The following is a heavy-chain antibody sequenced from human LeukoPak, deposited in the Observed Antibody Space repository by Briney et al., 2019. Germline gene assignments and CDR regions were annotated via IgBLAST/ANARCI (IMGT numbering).Heavy chain of an antibody. CDR1: GFTFSNYG. J-gene: IGHJ4*02. CDR3: AKDGSNSDGDYFDY. V-gene: IGHV3-23*01. Sequence: GGSLRLSCAASGFTFSNYGMSWVRQAPGKGLEWVSAISASAISTYYAASAKGRFTISRDFFKNTLYLQMNSLRAEDTAVYYCAKDGSNSDGDYFDYWGQGTLVTVSS. D-gene: IGHD4-17*01. CDR2: ISASAIST.